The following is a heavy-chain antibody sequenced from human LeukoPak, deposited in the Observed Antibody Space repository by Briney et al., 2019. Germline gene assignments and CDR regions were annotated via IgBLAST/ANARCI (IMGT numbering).Heavy chain of an antibody. CDR3: AKGLGYSRDGIDY. Sequence: GGSLRLSCAVSGLTFSRYAMSWVRQAPGKGLGWVSGISADGGSRYYADSVKGRFTISRDDSKNTLYLQMSSLRDEDTAVYFCAKGLGYSRDGIDYWGQGTLVTVSS. CDR1: GLTFSRYA. D-gene: IGHD5-18*01. V-gene: IGHV3-23*01. CDR2: ISADGGSR. J-gene: IGHJ4*02.